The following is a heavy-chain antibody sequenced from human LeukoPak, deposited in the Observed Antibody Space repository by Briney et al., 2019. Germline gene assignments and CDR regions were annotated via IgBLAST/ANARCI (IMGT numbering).Heavy chain of an antibody. Sequence: PGGSLRLSXAASGFTFSSYWMHWVRQAPGKGLVWVSRINSDGSSTSYADSVKGRFTISRDNAKNTLYLQMNSLRAEDTAVYYCARGYYYYYYVDVWGKGTTVTVSS. CDR3: ARGYYYYYYVDV. CDR1: GFTFSSYW. V-gene: IGHV3-74*01. J-gene: IGHJ6*03. CDR2: INSDGSST.